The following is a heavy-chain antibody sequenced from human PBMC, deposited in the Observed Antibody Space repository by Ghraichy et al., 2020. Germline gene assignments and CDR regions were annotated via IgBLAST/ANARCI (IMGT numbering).Heavy chain of an antibody. CDR2: IYYSGST. D-gene: IGHD2-2*01. J-gene: IGHJ6*02. V-gene: IGHV4-59*01. CDR3: ARAGGQLEYYYYYGMDV. Sequence: SETLSFTCTVSGGSISSYYWSWIRQPPGKGLEWIGYIYYSGSTNYNPSLKSRVTISVDTSKNQFSLKLSSVTAADTAVYYCARAGGQLEYYYYYGMDVWGQGTTVTVSS. CDR1: GGSISSYY.